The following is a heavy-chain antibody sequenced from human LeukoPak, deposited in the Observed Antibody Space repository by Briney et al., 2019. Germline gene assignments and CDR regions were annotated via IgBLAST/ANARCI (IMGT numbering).Heavy chain of an antibody. CDR2: IWYDGSNK. CDR1: GLLFSSHG. D-gene: IGHD3-22*01. J-gene: IGHJ4*02. CDR3: ARARNNYDRSGYSALDW. V-gene: IGHV3-33*01. Sequence: GGSLRLSCAASSGLLFSSHGMHWVRQAPGKGLEWVAVIWYDGSNKYYADSVKGRFTISRDNSKNTLYLQMDSLRAEDTAVYYCARARNNYDRSGYSALDWWGQGALVTVSS.